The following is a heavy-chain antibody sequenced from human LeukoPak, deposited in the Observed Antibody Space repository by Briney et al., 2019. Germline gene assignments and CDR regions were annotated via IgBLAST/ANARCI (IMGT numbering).Heavy chain of an antibody. Sequence: SVKVSCKASGYTFTSYGISWVRQAPGQGLEWMGGIIPIFGTANYAQKFQGRVTITADESTSTAYMELSSLRSEDTAVYYCATGGATSGFDYWGQGTLVTVSS. CDR2: IIPIFGTA. V-gene: IGHV1-69*13. CDR1: GYTFTSYG. D-gene: IGHD5-24*01. CDR3: ATGGATSGFDY. J-gene: IGHJ4*02.